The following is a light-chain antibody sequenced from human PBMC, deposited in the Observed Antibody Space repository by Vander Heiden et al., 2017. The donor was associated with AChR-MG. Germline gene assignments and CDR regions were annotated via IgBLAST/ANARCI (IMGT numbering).Light chain of an antibody. CDR1: SSDVGGYNY. CDR3: SSYTSSSTLQV. Sequence: QSALTQPASVSGSPGPSITISCTGTSSDVGGYNYVSWYQQHPGKAPKLMIYDVSNRPSGVSNRFSGSKSGNTASLTISGLQAEDEADYYCSSYTSSSTLQVFGGGTKLTVI. J-gene: IGLJ3*02. V-gene: IGLV2-14*03. CDR2: DVS.